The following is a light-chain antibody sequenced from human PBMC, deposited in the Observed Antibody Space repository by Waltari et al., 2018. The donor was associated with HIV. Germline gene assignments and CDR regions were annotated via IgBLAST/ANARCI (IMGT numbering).Light chain of an antibody. J-gene: IGLJ3*02. Sequence: QSVLTQPPSASGTPGQRVTISCSGTSSNIGTHSVYWCQQLRGTPPKPLIYRSNQRPSGVPDRFSGCKSGTSGSLASSGLRSEDEADYYCAAWDDSLRGWVFGGGTKLTVL. CDR3: AAWDDSLRGWV. CDR2: RSN. CDR1: SSNIGTHS. V-gene: IGLV1-47*01.